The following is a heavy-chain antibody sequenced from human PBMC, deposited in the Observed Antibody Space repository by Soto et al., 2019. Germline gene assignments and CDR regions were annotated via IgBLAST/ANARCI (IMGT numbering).Heavy chain of an antibody. D-gene: IGHD2-8*01. Sequence: ASVKVSCKASGYTFTSYDINWVRQATGQGLEWMGWMNPNSGNTGYAQKFQGRVTMTRNTSISTAYMELSSLRSEDTAVYYCAKVGVERLYCTNGVCQYYFDYWGQGTQVTVSS. CDR1: GYTFTSYD. CDR2: MNPNSGNT. CDR3: AKVGVERLYCTNGVCQYYFDY. J-gene: IGHJ4*02. V-gene: IGHV1-8*01.